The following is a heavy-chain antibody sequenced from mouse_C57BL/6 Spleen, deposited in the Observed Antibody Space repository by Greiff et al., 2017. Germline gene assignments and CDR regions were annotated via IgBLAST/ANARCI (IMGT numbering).Heavy chain of an antibody. D-gene: IGHD1-1*01. CDR1: GYTFTSYW. CDR3: ARTFPYYGSSEGFAY. J-gene: IGHJ3*01. CDR2: IDPNSGGT. V-gene: IGHV1-72*01. Sequence: QVQLQQPGAELVKPGASVKLSCKASGYTFTSYWMHWVKQRPGRGLEWIGRIDPNSGGTKYNEKFKSKATLTVDKPSSTAYMQLSSLTSEDSAVYYCARTFPYYGSSEGFAYWGQGTLVTVSA.